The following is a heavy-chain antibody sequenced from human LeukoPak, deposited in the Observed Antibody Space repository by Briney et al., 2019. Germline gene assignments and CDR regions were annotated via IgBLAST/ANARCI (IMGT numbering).Heavy chain of an antibody. V-gene: IGHV3-23*01. J-gene: IGHJ3*02. CDR2: ISGSGGST. D-gene: IGHD1-7*01. Sequence: GGSLRLSCAASGFTFRRYGMSWVRQAPGKGLEWVSAISGSGGSTYYADSVKGRFTISRDNSKNTLYLQMNSLRAEDTAVYYCAKDDKKLSTSAFDIWGQGTMVTVSS. CDR3: AKDDKKLSTSAFDI. CDR1: GFTFRRYG.